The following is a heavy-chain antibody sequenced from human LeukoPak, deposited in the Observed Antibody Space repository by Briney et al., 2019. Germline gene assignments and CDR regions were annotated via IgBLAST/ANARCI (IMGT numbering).Heavy chain of an antibody. CDR3: AREGYSSSSGHWFDP. V-gene: IGHV4-4*07. CDR1: GDSISSYY. CDR2: IYTSGST. D-gene: IGHD6-6*01. J-gene: IGHJ5*02. Sequence: SETLSLTCTVSGDSISSYYWSWIRQPAGKGLEWIGRIYTSGSTNYNPSLKSRVTMSVDTSKNQFSLKLSSVTAADTAVYYCAREGYSSSSGHWFDPWGQGTLVTVSS.